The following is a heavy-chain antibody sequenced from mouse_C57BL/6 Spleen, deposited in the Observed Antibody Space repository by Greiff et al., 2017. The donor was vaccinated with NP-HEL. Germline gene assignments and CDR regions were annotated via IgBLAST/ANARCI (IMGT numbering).Heavy chain of an antibody. D-gene: IGHD1-1*01. CDR3: ARGCYGSRALYFDG. V-gene: IGHV1-81*01. CDR1: GYTFKSYG. CDR2: IYPRSGNT. Sequence: QVQLKESGAELARPGASVKLSCKASGYTFKSYGISWVKQRTGQGLEWIGEIYPRSGNTYYNEKFKGKATLTADKSSSTAYLALRRLASGDSAVYFCARGCYGSRALYFDGWGQGPTLTVSS. J-gene: IGHJ2*01.